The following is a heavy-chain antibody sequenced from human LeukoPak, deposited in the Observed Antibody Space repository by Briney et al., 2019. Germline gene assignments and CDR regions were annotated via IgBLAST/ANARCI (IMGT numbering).Heavy chain of an antibody. CDR1: GYSISSGYY. CDR2: IYHSGST. Sequence: PSETLSLTCAVSGYSISSGYYWGWIRQPPGKGLEWIGSIYHSGSTYYNPSLKSRVTISVDTSKNQFSLKLSSVTAADTAVCYCDRHGGYCSSASCYQSNYYYYYMDVWGKGTTVTVTS. J-gene: IGHJ6*03. D-gene: IGHD2-2*01. V-gene: IGHV4-38-2*01. CDR3: DRHGGYCSSASCYQSNYYYYYMDV.